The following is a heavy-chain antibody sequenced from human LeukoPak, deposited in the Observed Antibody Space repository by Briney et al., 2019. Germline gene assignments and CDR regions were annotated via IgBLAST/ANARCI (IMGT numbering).Heavy chain of an antibody. CDR2: MIPILGIA. Sequence: EASVKVSCKASGGTFSSYTISWVRQAPGQGLEWMGRMIPILGIANYAQKFQGRVTITADKSTSTAYMELSSLRSEDTAVCYCARDWGVGGYSYGNAFDIWGQGAMVTVSS. J-gene: IGHJ3*02. CDR3: ARDWGVGGYSYGNAFDI. D-gene: IGHD5-18*01. CDR1: GGTFSSYT. V-gene: IGHV1-69*04.